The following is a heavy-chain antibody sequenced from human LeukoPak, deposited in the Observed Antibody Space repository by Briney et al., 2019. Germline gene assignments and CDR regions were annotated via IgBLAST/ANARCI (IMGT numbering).Heavy chain of an antibody. V-gene: IGHV4-59*01. CDR3: ARSYGSGSYFDY. CDR1: GGSISSYY. Sequence: PSETLSLTCTASGGSISSYYWSWIRQPPGKGLEWIGYIYYSGSTKYNPSLKSRVTISVDTSKNQFSLKLSSVTAADTAVYYCARSYGSGSYFDYWGQGILVTVSS. CDR2: IYYSGST. J-gene: IGHJ4*02. D-gene: IGHD3-10*01.